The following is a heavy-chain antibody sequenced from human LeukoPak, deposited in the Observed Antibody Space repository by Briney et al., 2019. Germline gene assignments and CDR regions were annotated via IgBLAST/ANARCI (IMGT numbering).Heavy chain of an antibody. D-gene: IGHD6-13*01. V-gene: IGHV3-48*01. J-gene: IGHJ4*02. Sequence: PGGSLRLSCAASGFTFSSYSMNWVRQAPGKGLEWVSFISRSSSTIYYADSVKGRFTISRDNAKNLLYLQMNSLRVDDTAVYYCARGSYSSSWKTFDYWGQGTLVTVSS. CDR1: GFTFSSYS. CDR3: ARGSYSSSWKTFDY. CDR2: ISRSSSTI.